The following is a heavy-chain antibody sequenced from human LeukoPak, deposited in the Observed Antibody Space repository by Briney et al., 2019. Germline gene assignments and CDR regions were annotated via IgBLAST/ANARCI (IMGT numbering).Heavy chain of an antibody. CDR3: ARDGIVGATNLEFYYYYYYMDV. D-gene: IGHD1-26*01. CDR1: GGSISSSSYY. V-gene: IGHV4-39*07. CDR2: IYYSGST. Sequence: SETLSLTCTVSGGSISSSSYYWGWIRQPPGKGLEWIGSIYYSGSTYYNPSLKSRVTISVDTSKNQFSLKLSSVTAADTAVYYCARDGIVGATNLEFYYYYYYMDVWGKGTTVTVSS. J-gene: IGHJ6*03.